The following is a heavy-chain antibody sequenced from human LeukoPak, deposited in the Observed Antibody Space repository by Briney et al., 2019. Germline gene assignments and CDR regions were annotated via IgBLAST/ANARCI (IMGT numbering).Heavy chain of an antibody. D-gene: IGHD2-2*01. Sequence: ASVKVSCKASGGTFSSYAISWVRQAPGQGLEWMGWINPNSGGTNYAQKFQGRVTMTRDTSISTAYMELSRLRSDDTAVYYCARTPPYCSSTSCYRAHFDYWGQGTLVTVSS. J-gene: IGHJ4*02. V-gene: IGHV1-2*02. CDR2: INPNSGGT. CDR3: ARTPPYCSSTSCYRAHFDY. CDR1: GGTFSSYA.